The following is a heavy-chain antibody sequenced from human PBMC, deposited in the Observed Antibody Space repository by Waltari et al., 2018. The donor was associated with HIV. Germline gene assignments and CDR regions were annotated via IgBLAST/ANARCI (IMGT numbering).Heavy chain of an antibody. J-gene: IGHJ4*02. D-gene: IGHD2-21*02. CDR1: GFTFSSVG. Sequence: QVQVVESGGRVVQPGGSLSLSCAASGFTFSSVGMHWVRQAPGKGLEWVAFIGYEGTNTYYADSVKGRFTISRDNSQNTLFLQMRRLKFEDTGLYFCAKDRADCGPVYYFDSWGQGTQVTVSS. V-gene: IGHV3-30*02. CDR3: AKDRADCGPVYYFDS. CDR2: IGYEGTNT.